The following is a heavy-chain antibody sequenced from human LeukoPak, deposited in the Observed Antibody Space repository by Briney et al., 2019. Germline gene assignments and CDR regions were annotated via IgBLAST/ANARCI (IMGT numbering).Heavy chain of an antibody. Sequence: GGSLRLSCAASGFTFSNAWMSWVRQAPGKGLEWVGRIKSKTDGGTTDYAAPVKGRFTISRDDSKNTLYLQMNSLKTEDTAVYYCTTLPQWVITQFDYWGQGTLVTVSS. CDR1: GFTFSNAW. CDR3: TTLPQWVITQFDY. D-gene: IGHD3-22*01. CDR2: IKSKTDGGTT. J-gene: IGHJ4*02. V-gene: IGHV3-15*01.